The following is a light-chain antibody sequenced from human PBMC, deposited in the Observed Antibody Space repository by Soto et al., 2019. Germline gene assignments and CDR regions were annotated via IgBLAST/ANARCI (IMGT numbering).Light chain of an antibody. CDR2: EVN. Sequence: QSALTQPASVSGSLGQSITISCTGTGRDVGLYDDVSWYQQQPGKAPKLIIYEVNKRPSGVFNRFSGSKSGNTASLTISGLQADDEADYYCGSYTSGSPPYVFGTGTKLTVL. J-gene: IGLJ1*01. CDR3: GSYTSGSPPYV. CDR1: GRDVGLYDD. V-gene: IGLV2-14*03.